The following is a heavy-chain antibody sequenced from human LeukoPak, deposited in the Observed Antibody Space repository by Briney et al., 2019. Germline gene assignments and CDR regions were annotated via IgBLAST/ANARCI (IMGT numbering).Heavy chain of an antibody. D-gene: IGHD6-6*01. CDR1: GGTFSSYA. J-gene: IGHJ5*02. CDR2: IIPIFGTA. CDR3: ARDLLIAASDSWFEP. V-gene: IGHV1-69*05. Sequence: GASVKVSCKASGGTFSSYAISWVRQAPGQGLEWMGRIIPIFGTANYAQKFQGRVTITTDESTSTAYMELSSLRSEDTAVYYCARDLLIAASDSWFEPWGQGTLVTVSS.